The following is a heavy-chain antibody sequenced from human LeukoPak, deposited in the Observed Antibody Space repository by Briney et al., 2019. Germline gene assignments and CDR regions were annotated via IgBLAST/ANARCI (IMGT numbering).Heavy chain of an antibody. CDR2: IKEDGSEK. CDR1: GFTFSNYW. V-gene: IGHV3-7*01. J-gene: IGHJ5*02. D-gene: IGHD5-24*01. CDR3: ARMAGLSWFDP. Sequence: PGGSLRLSCAASGFTFSNYWMSGVRQAPGKGLEWVANIKEDGSEKYYVDSVKGRFTISRDNAKNSLYLQMNSLRAEDTAVYYCARMAGLSWFDPWGQGTLVTVSS.